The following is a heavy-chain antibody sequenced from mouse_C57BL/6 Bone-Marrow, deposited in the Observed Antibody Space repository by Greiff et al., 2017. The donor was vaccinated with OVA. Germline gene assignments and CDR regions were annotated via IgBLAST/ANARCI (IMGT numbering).Heavy chain of an antibody. V-gene: IGHV1-5*01. CDR1: GYTFTSYW. CDR3: VIRGDGKKYSFDY. D-gene: IGHD2-1*01. J-gene: IGHJ2*01. CDR2: IYPDNSDT. Sequence: VQLQQSGTVLARPGASVKMSCKTSGYTFTSYWMHWVKQRPGQGLEWIGAIYPDNSDTSYNQKLKGKAKLTSVTSTSTAYMELSRLTNEDSAVYYCVIRGDGKKYSFDYWGQGTTLTVSS.